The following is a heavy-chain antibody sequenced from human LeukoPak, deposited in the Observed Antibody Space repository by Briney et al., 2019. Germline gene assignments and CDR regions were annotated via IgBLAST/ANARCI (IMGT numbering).Heavy chain of an antibody. Sequence: ASVKVSCKASGYTFTNYYLHWVRQGPGQGLEWMGIINPNDGSTGYGQKFQGRVTMTRDTSTSTVYMDVSSLRSEDTAVYYCARDLPRGPANYWGQGTLVTVSS. CDR1: GYTFTNYY. D-gene: IGHD2-2*01. CDR2: INPNDGST. V-gene: IGHV1-46*01. J-gene: IGHJ4*02. CDR3: ARDLPRGPANY.